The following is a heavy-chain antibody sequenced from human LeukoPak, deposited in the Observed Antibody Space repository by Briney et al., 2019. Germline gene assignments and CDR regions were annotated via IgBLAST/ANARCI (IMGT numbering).Heavy chain of an antibody. Sequence: PSETLSLTCTVSGVSISSYYWSWIRQPPGKGLEWIGYVFYSGRTDHNPSLKSRLTISVDTSKNQFSLKLSSVTAADTAVYYCARDRALGGDNWFDPWGQGTLVTVSS. D-gene: IGHD3-3*01. J-gene: IGHJ5*02. CDR3: ARDRALGGDNWFDP. V-gene: IGHV4-59*01. CDR1: GVSISSYY. CDR2: VFYSGRT.